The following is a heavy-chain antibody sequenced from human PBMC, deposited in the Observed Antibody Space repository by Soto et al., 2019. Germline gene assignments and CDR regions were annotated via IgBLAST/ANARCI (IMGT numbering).Heavy chain of an antibody. Sequence: SGTMDLTSTVSGGSICSYYWSWIRKPAGKGLEWIGRIYTSGSTNYNPSLKSRVTMSVDTSKNQFSLKLSSVTAADTAVYYCARDAGPYGDYVYWFDPWGQGTLVTVSS. CDR3: ARDAGPYGDYVYWFDP. CDR1: GGSICSYY. D-gene: IGHD4-17*01. V-gene: IGHV4-4*07. J-gene: IGHJ5*02. CDR2: IYTSGST.